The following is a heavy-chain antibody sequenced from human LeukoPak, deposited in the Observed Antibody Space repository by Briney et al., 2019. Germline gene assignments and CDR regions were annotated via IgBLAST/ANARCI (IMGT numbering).Heavy chain of an antibody. CDR2: INPSGGST. Sequence: ASVKVSCKASGYTFTSYYMHWVRQAPGQGLEWMGIINPSGGSTSYAQKFQGRVTMTRDMSTSTVYMELSSLRSEDTAVYYCARDFVSRYYFDYWGQGTLVTVSS. V-gene: IGHV1-46*01. D-gene: IGHD3-3*01. CDR3: ARDFVSRYYFDY. J-gene: IGHJ4*02. CDR1: GYTFTSYY.